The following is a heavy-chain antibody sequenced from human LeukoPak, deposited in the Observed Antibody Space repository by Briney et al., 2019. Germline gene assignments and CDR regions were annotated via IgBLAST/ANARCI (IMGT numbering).Heavy chain of an antibody. CDR2: FDPEDGET. CDR3: ATWPTGCTSCYWFDY. CDR1: GYTLTELS. J-gene: IGHJ4*02. V-gene: IGHV1-24*01. D-gene: IGHD2-2*01. Sequence: ASVKVSCKVSGYTLTELSMHWVRQAPGKGLEWMGGFDPEDGETIYAQKFQGRVTMTEDTSTDTAYMELSSLRSEDTAVYYCATWPTGCTSCYWFDYWGQGTLVTVSS.